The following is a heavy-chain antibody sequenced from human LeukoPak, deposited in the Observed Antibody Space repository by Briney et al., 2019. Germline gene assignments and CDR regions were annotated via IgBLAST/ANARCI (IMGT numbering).Heavy chain of an antibody. CDR1: GFTFDDYA. Sequence: GGSLRLSCAASGFTFDDYAMHWVRQAPGKGLEWVSGISWNSGRSVYADSVKGRFTISRDNAKNSLFLQMNSLRSEDMALYYCAKDIGYTSGQGMDYWGQGTLVTVSS. J-gene: IGHJ4*02. CDR2: ISWNSGRS. CDR3: AKDIGYTSGQGMDY. V-gene: IGHV3-9*03. D-gene: IGHD6-19*01.